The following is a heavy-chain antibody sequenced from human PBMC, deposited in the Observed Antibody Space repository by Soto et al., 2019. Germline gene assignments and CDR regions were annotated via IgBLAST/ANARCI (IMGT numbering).Heavy chain of an antibody. CDR2: IIPIFGTA. CDR1: GGTFSSYA. D-gene: IGHD2-15*01. J-gene: IGHJ6*02. CDR3: ARGGYCSGGSRYGYYYYGMDV. V-gene: IGHV1-69*06. Sequence: GASVKVSCKASGGTFSSYAISWVRQAPGQGLEWMGGIIPIFGTANYAQKFQGRVTITADKSTSTAYMELSSLRSEDTAVYYCARGGYCSGGSRYGYYYYGMDVWGQGTTVTVSS.